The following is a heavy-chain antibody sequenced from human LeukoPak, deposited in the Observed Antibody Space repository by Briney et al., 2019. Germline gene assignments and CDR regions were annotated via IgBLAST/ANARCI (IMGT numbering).Heavy chain of an antibody. J-gene: IGHJ4*02. Sequence: GGSLRLSCLVSGFKFRDYGMHWVRQAPGKGLEWVAHISYDGATEHYADSVRGRFTVSRDDSRNTAYLQMDSLRPEDTASYFCAKVGFGFDYWGQGTVVTVSS. CDR3: AKVGFGFDY. CDR2: ISYDGATE. D-gene: IGHD3-16*01. CDR1: GFKFRDYG. V-gene: IGHV3-30*18.